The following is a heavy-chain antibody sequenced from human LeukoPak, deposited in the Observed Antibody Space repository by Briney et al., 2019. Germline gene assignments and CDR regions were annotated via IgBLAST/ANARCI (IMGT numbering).Heavy chain of an antibody. D-gene: IGHD3-9*01. Sequence: GGSLRLSCAASGFSLSRYWMHWVRQAPGTGLVWVLYIDNDGTDTNYADSVRGRFTVSRDNAKNTLYLQMNGLRAEDTAVYYCTRGGFDHNMDVWGKGTTVT. CDR3: TRGGFDHNMDV. CDR2: IDNDGTDT. J-gene: IGHJ6*03. V-gene: IGHV3-74*01. CDR1: GFSLSRYW.